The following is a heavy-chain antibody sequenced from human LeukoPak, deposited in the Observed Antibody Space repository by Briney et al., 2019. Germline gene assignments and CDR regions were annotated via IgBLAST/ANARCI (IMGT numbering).Heavy chain of an antibody. Sequence: GGSLRLSCAASGFTFSSYSMNWVRQAPGKGLEWVSSISSSSSYIYYADSVKGRFTISRDNAKNSLYLQMNSLRAEDAAVYYCARDRNDYVWGSYRFDYWGQGTLVTVSS. CDR2: ISSSSSYI. CDR1: GFTFSSYS. J-gene: IGHJ4*02. V-gene: IGHV3-21*01. D-gene: IGHD3-16*02. CDR3: ARDRNDYVWGSYRFDY.